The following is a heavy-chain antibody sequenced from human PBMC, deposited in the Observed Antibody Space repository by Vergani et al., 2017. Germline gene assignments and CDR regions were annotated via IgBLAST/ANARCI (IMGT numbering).Heavy chain of an antibody. Sequence: EVQLVESGGGLVQPGRSLRLSCAASGFTFDDYAMHWVRQAPGKGLEWVSGINWNSGSINYADSVKGRFTISRDNAKNSLYLQMNSLRGEDTALYYCAKDNTAGTRDIYWYFDLWGRGTLVTVSS. J-gene: IGHJ2*01. CDR3: AKDNTAGTRDIYWYFDL. CDR2: INWNSGSI. V-gene: IGHV3-9*01. D-gene: IGHD6-19*01. CDR1: GFTFDDYA.